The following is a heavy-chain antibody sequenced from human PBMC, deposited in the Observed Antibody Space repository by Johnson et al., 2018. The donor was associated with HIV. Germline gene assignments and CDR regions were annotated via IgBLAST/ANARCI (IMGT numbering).Heavy chain of an antibody. CDR2: ISDDGNNK. V-gene: IGHV3-30-3*01. D-gene: IGHD2-21*01. Sequence: QVQLVESGGGVVQPGRSLRLSCAASGFRFSTYALHWVRQTPGKGLEWVALISDDGNNKYYADSVKGRFTISRDNSKNKLYLQMNTLRAEDTAVYYCARDVSYRYDGDGWADAFDIWGQGTMVTVSA. J-gene: IGHJ3*02. CDR3: ARDVSYRYDGDGWADAFDI. CDR1: GFRFSTYA.